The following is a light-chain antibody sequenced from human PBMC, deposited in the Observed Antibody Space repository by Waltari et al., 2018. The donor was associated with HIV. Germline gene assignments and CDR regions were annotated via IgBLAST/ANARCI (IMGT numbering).Light chain of an antibody. CDR3: QQSYSTPLT. Sequence: DIQMTQSPSSLSASIGDRVTITCRASQTIETYLNWYQQKPGKAPILVIHGASTLQSGVQSRFSGSGSGTQFTLTISTLQPEDCGIDYCQQSYSTPLTFGGGT. J-gene: IGKJ4*01. V-gene: IGKV1-39*01. CDR2: GAS. CDR1: QTIETY.